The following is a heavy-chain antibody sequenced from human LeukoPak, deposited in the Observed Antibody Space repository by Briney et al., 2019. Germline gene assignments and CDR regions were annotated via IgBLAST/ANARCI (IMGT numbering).Heavy chain of an antibody. CDR1: GFTVSSNY. J-gene: IGHJ4*02. Sequence: GGSLRLSCAASGFTVSSNYMSWVRQAPGKGLEWVSAISGSGGSTYYADSVKGRFTISRDNSKNTLYLQMNSLRAEDTAVYYCAKAPNYSGDTFDYWGQGTLVTVSS. CDR2: ISGSGGST. D-gene: IGHD1-26*01. CDR3: AKAPNYSGDTFDY. V-gene: IGHV3-23*01.